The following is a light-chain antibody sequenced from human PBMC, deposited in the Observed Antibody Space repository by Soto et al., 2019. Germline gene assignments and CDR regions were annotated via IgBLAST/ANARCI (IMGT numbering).Light chain of an antibody. V-gene: IGKV1-27*01. CDR1: QGISNY. CDR2: SAS. CDR3: QKYNSAPALT. Sequence: DIQMTQSPSSLSASVGDRVTITCRASQGISNYLAWYQQKPGKVPKLLIYSASTLQSGVPSRFSGSGSGTDFTLTISSLQPEDVATYYCQKYNSAPALTFGGGTKVEIK. J-gene: IGKJ4*01.